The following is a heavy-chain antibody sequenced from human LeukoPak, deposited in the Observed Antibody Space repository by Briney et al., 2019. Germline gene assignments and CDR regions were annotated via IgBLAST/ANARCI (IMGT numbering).Heavy chain of an antibody. CDR2: ISGSSSLI. J-gene: IGHJ5*02. CDR3: ARGSEHLDNWFDP. CDR1: GFTFSSYA. D-gene: IGHD1-14*01. V-gene: IGHV3-48*02. Sequence: PGGSLRLSCAASGFTFSSYAMNWVRQAPGKGLEWISYISGSSSLIHQADSVKGRFTISRDNAKNLVSLQMSSLRDEDTAVYYCARGSEHLDNWFDPWGQRTLVTVSS.